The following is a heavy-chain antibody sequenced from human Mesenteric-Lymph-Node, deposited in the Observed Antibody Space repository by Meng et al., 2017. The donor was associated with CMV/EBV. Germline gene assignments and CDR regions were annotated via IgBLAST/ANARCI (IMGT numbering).Heavy chain of an antibody. CDR1: GFTVISNY. D-gene: IGHD6-19*01. CDR3: ARGPQWLVTFY. Sequence: LSVAASGFTVISNYMSWVRQAPGKGLEWVSVIYSCGSTYYADSVKGRFTISRDNSKNTLYLQMNSLRAEDTAVYYCARGPQWLVTFYWGQGTLVTVSS. CDR2: IYSCGST. J-gene: IGHJ4*02. V-gene: IGHV3-66*01.